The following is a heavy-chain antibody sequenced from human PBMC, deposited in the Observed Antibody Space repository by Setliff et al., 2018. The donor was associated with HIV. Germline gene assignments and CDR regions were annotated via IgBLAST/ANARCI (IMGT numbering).Heavy chain of an antibody. CDR1: GGSISSSSYY. CDR3: ARSWVGVVITSSYYFDY. D-gene: IGHD3-3*01. CDR2: IYYSGST. Sequence: SETLSLTCTVSGGSISSSSYYWGWIRQPPGKGLEWIGSIYYSGSTYYNPSLKSRVTISVDTSKNQFSLKLSSVTAADTAVYYCARSWVGVVITSSYYFDYWGQGTLVTVSS. J-gene: IGHJ4*02. V-gene: IGHV4-39*07.